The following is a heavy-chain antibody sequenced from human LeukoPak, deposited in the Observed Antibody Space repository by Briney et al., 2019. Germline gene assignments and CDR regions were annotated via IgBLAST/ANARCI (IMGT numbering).Heavy chain of an antibody. CDR2: ISYDGSNK. V-gene: IGHV3-30-3*01. J-gene: IGHJ4*02. D-gene: IGHD2-21*02. CDR3: ARVCGGDCYSFDY. Sequence: GGSLRLSCAASGSTFSSYAMHWVRQAPGKGLEWVAVISYDGSNKYYADSVKGRFTISRDNAKNSLYLQMNSLRDEDTAVYYCARVCGGDCYSFDYWGQGTLVTVSS. CDR1: GSTFSSYA.